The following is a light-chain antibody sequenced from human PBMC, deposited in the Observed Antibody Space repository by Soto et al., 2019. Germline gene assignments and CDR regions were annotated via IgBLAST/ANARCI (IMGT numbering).Light chain of an antibody. CDR2: GAS. Sequence: EIVLTQSPGTLSLSPGERATLSCRASQSVSSGYLAWYQQTPGQAPRLLIYGASGRATGIPDRFSGSGSGTDFTLTISRLEAEDFAGYYCQQYGSSPPVTFGQGTRLEIK. J-gene: IGKJ5*01. V-gene: IGKV3-20*01. CDR1: QSVSSGY. CDR3: QQYGSSPPVT.